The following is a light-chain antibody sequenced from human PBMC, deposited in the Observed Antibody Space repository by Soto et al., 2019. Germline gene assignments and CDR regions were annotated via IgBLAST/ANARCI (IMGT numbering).Light chain of an antibody. CDR3: SSKRTTASLV. CDR1: SSDVGAYNY. V-gene: IGLV2-14*01. CDR2: EVS. J-gene: IGLJ1*01. Sequence: QSVLTQPASVSGSPGQTITISCTGTSSDVGAYNYVSWYQQHPGKAPKLMIYEVSNRPSGVSDRFSGSKSGNTASLTISGLQAAEEAESYRSSKRTTASLVFGTGTKVTV.